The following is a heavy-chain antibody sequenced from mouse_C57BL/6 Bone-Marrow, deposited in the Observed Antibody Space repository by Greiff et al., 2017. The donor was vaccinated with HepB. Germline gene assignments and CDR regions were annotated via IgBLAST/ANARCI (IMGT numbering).Heavy chain of an antibody. V-gene: IGHV5-12*01. Sequence: EVKLVESGGGLVQPGGSLKLSCAASGFTFSDYYMYWVRQTPEKRLEWVAYISNGGGSTYYPDTVKGRFTISRDNAKNTLYLQMSRLKSEDTAMYYCASAIYYDYDGAMDYWGQGTSVTVSS. CDR3: ASAIYYDYDGAMDY. CDR1: GFTFSDYY. CDR2: ISNGGGST. D-gene: IGHD2-4*01. J-gene: IGHJ4*01.